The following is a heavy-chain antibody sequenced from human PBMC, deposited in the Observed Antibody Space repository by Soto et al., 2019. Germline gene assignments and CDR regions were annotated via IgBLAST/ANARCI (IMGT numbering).Heavy chain of an antibody. V-gene: IGHV1-18*01. CDR1: GYTFTSYG. D-gene: IGHD1-1*01. Sequence: GASVKVSCKASGYTFTSYGISLVRQAPVRVLELMVWIIAYDVNTDYSQKLQGRFTITTYASTITSYMELRSLRSDDTAVYYCSREINDDAFDIWG. J-gene: IGHJ3*02. CDR2: IIAYDVNT. CDR3: SREINDDAFDI.